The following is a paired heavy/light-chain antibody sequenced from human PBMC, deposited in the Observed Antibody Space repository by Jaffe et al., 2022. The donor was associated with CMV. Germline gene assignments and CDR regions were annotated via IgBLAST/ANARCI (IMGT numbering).Heavy chain of an antibody. V-gene: IGHV1-8*01. CDR3: ARGTLLPKGPYNHYVLDV. CDR2: MNPNSGNT. Sequence: QVQLVQSGAEVKKPGASVKVSCKASGYTFSSDDINWVRQATGQGLEWMGWMNPNSGNTGYAQKFQGRVTMTRNTSISTAYMELSSLRSADTAVYYCARGTLLPKGPYNHYVLDVWGQGTTVTVSS. J-gene: IGHJ6*02. CDR1: GYTFSSDD.
Light chain of an antibody. CDR3: QQLNSYPRGFT. J-gene: IGKJ3*01. CDR2: GAS. Sequence: DIQLTQSPSFLSASVGDRVTITCRASQGISTYLNWYQQKPGKAPELLIYGASALQSGVPSRFSGSGSGTEFTLTISSLQPEDFATYYCQQLNSYPRGFTFGPGTKVDIK. V-gene: IGKV1-9*01. CDR1: QGISTY.